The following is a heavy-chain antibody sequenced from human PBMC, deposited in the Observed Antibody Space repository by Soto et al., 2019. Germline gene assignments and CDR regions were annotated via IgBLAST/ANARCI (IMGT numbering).Heavy chain of an antibody. D-gene: IGHD3-10*01. CDR3: ASGLRGVGAVGALAWFDP. CDR2: INHTGNT. Sequence: SETLSLTCAVSGGSFNGYFWSWIRQPPGKGLEWIGEINHTGNTNYNPSLESRVTISVDSSKKQFSLNLRSVSAADTAVYYCASGLRGVGAVGALAWFDPWGQGPLVPVSS. CDR1: GGSFNGYF. V-gene: IGHV4-34*01. J-gene: IGHJ5*02.